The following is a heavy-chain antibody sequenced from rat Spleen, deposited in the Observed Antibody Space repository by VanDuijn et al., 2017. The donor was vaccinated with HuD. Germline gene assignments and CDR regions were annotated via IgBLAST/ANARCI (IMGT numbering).Heavy chain of an antibody. J-gene: IGHJ3*01. V-gene: IGHV5-19*01. CDR2: ISPSGGST. D-gene: IGHD1-4*01. Sequence: EVQLVESGGDLVQPGRSLKLSCVASGFTFSNYGLHWIRQAPTKGLEWVASISPSGGSTYYRDSVKGRFTISRDNAKSTLYLQMDSLRSEDTATYYFTSHGSRVWRFAYLGQGTLVTVSS. CDR1: GFTFSNYG. CDR3: TSHGSRVWRFAY.